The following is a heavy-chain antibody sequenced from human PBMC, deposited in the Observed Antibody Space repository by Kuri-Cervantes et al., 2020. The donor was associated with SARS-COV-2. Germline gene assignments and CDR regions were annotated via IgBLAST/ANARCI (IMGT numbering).Heavy chain of an antibody. J-gene: IGHJ4*02. CDR1: GGSINNYY. CDR2: IYSSGST. Sequence: GSLSLSCTVSGGSINNYYWSWIRQSAGEGLEWIGRIYSSGSTSYNPSLKGRITMSVDTSRSQFSLTLSSVTAADTAVYYCARFSMVQGVIYDYWGQGTLVTVSS. V-gene: IGHV4-4*07. CDR3: ARFSMVQGVIYDY. D-gene: IGHD3-10*01.